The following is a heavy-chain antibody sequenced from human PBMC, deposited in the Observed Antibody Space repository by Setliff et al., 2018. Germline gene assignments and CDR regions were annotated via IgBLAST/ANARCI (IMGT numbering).Heavy chain of an antibody. J-gene: IGHJ5*02. Sequence: PSETLSLTCTVSGDSISSRRSYWGWFRQPAGKGLEWIGQIYTSLSTNYNPSLKSRVTISVDTSKNQFSLKLSSVTAADTAVYYCARADSSGQKRHWFDPWGQGTLVTVS. V-gene: IGHV4-61*09. CDR1: GDSISSRRSY. CDR3: ARADSSGQKRHWFDP. D-gene: IGHD3-22*01. CDR2: IYTSLST.